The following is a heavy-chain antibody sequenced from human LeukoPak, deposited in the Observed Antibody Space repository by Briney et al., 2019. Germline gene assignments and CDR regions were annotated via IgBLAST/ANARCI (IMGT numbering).Heavy chain of an antibody. J-gene: IGHJ6*02. CDR2: VYYSEST. CDR3: ARVVYYDSSGYYFVGYYGMDV. D-gene: IGHD3-22*01. CDR1: SGSISSGNYY. V-gene: IGHV4-39*07. Sequence: SETLSLTCTVSSGSISSGNYYWGWIRQPPGKGLEWIGSVYYSESTYYNPSLESRVTISVDTSKNQFSLKLNSVTAADTAVYYCARVVYYDSSGYYFVGYYGMDVWGQGTTVTVSS.